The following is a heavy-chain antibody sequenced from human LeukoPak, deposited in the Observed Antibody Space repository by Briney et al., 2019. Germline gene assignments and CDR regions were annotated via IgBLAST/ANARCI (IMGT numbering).Heavy chain of an antibody. CDR3: ARASAVVAASFSGHYYYMDV. Sequence: PSETLSLTCTVSGGSISSSSYYWGWIRQPPGQGLEYIGSIYYSGSTYYNPSLKSRVTMAVDTSKNQFSLKLSSVTAADTAVYYCARASAVVAASFSGHYYYMDVWGKGTTVTVSS. CDR1: GGSISSSSYY. J-gene: IGHJ6*03. D-gene: IGHD2-15*01. V-gene: IGHV4-39*01. CDR2: IYYSGST.